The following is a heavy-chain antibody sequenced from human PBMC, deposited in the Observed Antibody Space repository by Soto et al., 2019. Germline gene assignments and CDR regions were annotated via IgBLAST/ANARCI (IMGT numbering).Heavy chain of an antibody. CDR1: GGSFSGYY. CDR3: ARGGRAARPRWFDP. V-gene: IGHV4-34*01. D-gene: IGHD6-6*01. CDR2: INHSGST. J-gene: IGHJ5*02. Sequence: QVQLQQWGAGLLKPSETPSLTCAVYGGSFSGYYWSWILQPPGKGLEWIGEINHSGSTNYNPSLMSRVTISVDTSKNQFSLKLSSVTAADTAVYYCARGGRAARPRWFDPWGQGSLVTVSS.